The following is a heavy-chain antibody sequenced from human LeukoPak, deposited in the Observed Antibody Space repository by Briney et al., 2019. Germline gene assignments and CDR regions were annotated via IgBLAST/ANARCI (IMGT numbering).Heavy chain of an antibody. Sequence: SVKVSCKASGGTFSSYAISWVRQAPGQGLEWMGGIIPIFGTANYAQKFQGRVTITTDESTSTAYMELSSLRSEDTAVYYCARARAEYNWNYLTRSSYYMDVWGKGTTVTVSS. CDR3: ARARAEYNWNYLTRSSYYMDV. J-gene: IGHJ6*03. D-gene: IGHD1-7*01. CDR2: IIPIFGTA. CDR1: GGTFSSYA. V-gene: IGHV1-69*05.